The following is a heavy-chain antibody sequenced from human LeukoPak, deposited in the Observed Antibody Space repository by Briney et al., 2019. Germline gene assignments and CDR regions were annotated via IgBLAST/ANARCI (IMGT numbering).Heavy chain of an antibody. Sequence: GGSLRLSCAASGFTFSSYEMNWVRQAPGKGLEWVTYISSSGSTIYYADYVKGRFTVCRDNAKNSLYLQMNNLRAEDTALYYCGRDRVGGRGYSLDYLGQGTLVTVSS. CDR3: GRDRVGGRGYSLDY. CDR1: GFTFSSYE. J-gene: IGHJ4*02. V-gene: IGHV3-48*03. CDR2: ISSSGSTI. D-gene: IGHD5-18*01.